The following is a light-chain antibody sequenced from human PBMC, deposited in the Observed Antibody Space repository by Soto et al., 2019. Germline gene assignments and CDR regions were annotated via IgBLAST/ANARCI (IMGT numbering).Light chain of an antibody. J-gene: IGKJ5*01. CDR2: DAS. CDR1: QSVSSY. V-gene: IGKV3-11*01. CDR3: QQRSNWPIT. Sequence: NVLRHYAATLSLSPRERATLSCRASQSVSSYLAWYQQKPGQAPRLLIYDASNRATGIPARFSGSGSGTDFTLTISSLEPEDFAVYYCQQRSNWPITFGQGTRLQIK.